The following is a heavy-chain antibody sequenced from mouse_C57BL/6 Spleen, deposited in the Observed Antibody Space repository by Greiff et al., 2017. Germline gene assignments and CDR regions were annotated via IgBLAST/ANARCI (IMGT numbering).Heavy chain of an antibody. V-gene: IGHV5-4*01. CDR2: ISDGGSYT. CDR1: GFTFSSYA. Sequence: EVQGVESGGGLVKPGGSLKLSCAASGFTFSSYAMSWVRQTPEKRLEWVATISDGGSYTYYPDNVKGRFTISRDNAKTNRYLQMSHLRSEDTAMYYCAREGGEWYFDVWGTGTTVTVSS. CDR3: AREGGEWYFDV. J-gene: IGHJ1*03.